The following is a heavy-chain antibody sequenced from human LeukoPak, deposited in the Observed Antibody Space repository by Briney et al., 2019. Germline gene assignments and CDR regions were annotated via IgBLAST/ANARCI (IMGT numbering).Heavy chain of an antibody. CDR2: INPNSGGT. CDR3: ARGLDLLWFGEVNDY. Sequence: ASVTVSCKTFGYTFTGYYMHWVRQAPGQGLEYMGWINPNSGGTSYAQKFQDRVTMTRDTSINTGYMQLSRLRSDDTAVYYCARGLDLLWFGEVNDYWGQGTLVTVSS. D-gene: IGHD3-10*01. V-gene: IGHV1-2*02. CDR1: GYTFTGYY. J-gene: IGHJ4*02.